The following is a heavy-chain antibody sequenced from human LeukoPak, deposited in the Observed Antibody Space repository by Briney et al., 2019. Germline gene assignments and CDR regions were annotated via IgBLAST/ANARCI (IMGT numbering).Heavy chain of an antibody. J-gene: IGHJ4*02. CDR2: IKQDGNEK. Sequence: GGSVRLSCAASGFRFNTYWMSWVRQAPGKGLEWVANIKQDGNEKYYADSVKGRFTTSRDNAKSSLYLQMNSLSAEDTAVYYCGRGHWGLDYWGQGALVTVSS. V-gene: IGHV3-7*01. CDR3: GRGHWGLDY. CDR1: GFRFNTYW. D-gene: IGHD7-27*01.